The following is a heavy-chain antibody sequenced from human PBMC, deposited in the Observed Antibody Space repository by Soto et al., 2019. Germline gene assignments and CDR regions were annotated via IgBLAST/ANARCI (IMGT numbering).Heavy chain of an antibody. D-gene: IGHD2-2*01. CDR3: TREAGYCSRTSCYRGAFDS. J-gene: IGHJ3*02. V-gene: IGHV3-74*01. CDR1: GFTFSSHW. Sequence: EVQLVESGGDLVQPGGSLRLSCAASGFTFSSHWMHWVRQVPGKGLVWVSHINTDGGITGYADSVKGRFTISRDNAKNTLYLQMSGHRDDNTSVYYCTREAGYCSRTSCYRGAFDSWGQGTMVTDSS. CDR2: INTDGGIT.